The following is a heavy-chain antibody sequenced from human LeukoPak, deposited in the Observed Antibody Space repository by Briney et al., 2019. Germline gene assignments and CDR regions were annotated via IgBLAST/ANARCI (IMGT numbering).Heavy chain of an antibody. CDR1: GFTFRNYA. CDR2: ISGSGGST. V-gene: IGHV3-23*01. J-gene: IGHJ5*02. D-gene: IGHD6-13*01. CDR3: AKGQSAGTRVFRWFDP. Sequence: PGGPLRLSCTASGFTFRNYATTWVRQAPGKGLEFVSAISGSGGSTYYADSVKGRFTIARDNSNNTLYLQMNSLRAEDTAVYYCAKGQSAGTRVFRWFDPWGQGTLVTVSS.